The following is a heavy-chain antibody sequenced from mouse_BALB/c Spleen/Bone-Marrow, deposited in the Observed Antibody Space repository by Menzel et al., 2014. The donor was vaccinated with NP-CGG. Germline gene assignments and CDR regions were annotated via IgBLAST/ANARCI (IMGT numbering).Heavy chain of an antibody. CDR1: GFSLTSYG. D-gene: IGHD1-2*01. CDR3: ARNSHYYGYYYAMDY. V-gene: IGHV2-2*02. J-gene: IGHJ4*01. CDR2: IWGGGST. Sequence: QVQLQQSGPGLVQPSQSLSTPCTVSGFSLTSYGVHWVRQSQGKGLEWLGVIWGGGSTDYNAAFISRLSISKDNSKSQVFFKMNSLQANDTAIYYCARNSHYYGYYYAMDYWGQGTSVTVSS.